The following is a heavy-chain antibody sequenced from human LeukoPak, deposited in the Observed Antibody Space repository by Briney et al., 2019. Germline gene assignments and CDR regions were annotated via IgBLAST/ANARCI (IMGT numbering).Heavy chain of an antibody. J-gene: IGHJ3*02. D-gene: IGHD3-10*01. CDR1: GGSFSGYY. CDR2: INHSGST. Sequence: PSETLSLTCAVYGGSFSGYYWSWIRQPPGKGLEWIGEINHSGSTNYNPSLKSRVTISVDTSKNQFSLKLSSVTAADTAVYYCARGGWFGEFNDAFDIWGQGTMVTVSS. CDR3: ARGGWFGEFNDAFDI. V-gene: IGHV4-34*01.